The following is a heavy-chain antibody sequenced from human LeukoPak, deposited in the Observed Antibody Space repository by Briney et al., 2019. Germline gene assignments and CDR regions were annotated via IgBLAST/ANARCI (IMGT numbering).Heavy chain of an antibody. V-gene: IGHV3-23*01. J-gene: IGHJ4*02. CDR2: ISDRGSRT. CDR1: GITLSNYG. Sequence: GGSLRLSCAVSGITLSNYGMSWVRQAPGKGLEWVAGISDRGSRTNYADSVKGRFTISTDHPKNTLYLQMNSLRAEDTAVYFCAKRGVVIRVILVGFHKEAYYFDSRGQGALVTVSS. D-gene: IGHD3-22*01. CDR3: AKRGVVIRVILVGFHKEAYYFDS.